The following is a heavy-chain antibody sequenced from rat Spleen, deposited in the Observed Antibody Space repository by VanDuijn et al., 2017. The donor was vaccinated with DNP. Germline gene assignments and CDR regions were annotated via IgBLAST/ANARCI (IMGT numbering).Heavy chain of an antibody. CDR2: MNKDRRKI. Sequence: ELTLVESGGGLVQPASSLTLSCAASGFNFNDHWMGWVRQASGQGLEWSGEMNKDRRKIKYTPSLKDKFTASRDNAQNTLYLQMDSLRSEDTATYYCARHDVYYGPYYFDDWGQGVMVTVSS. J-gene: IGHJ2*01. V-gene: IGHV4-2*01. D-gene: IGHD1-6*01. CDR1: GFNFNDHW. CDR3: ARHDVYYGPYYFDD.